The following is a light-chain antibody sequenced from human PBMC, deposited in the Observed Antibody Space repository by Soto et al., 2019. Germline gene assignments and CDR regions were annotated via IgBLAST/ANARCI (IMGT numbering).Light chain of an antibody. CDR2: GNT. V-gene: IGLV1-40*01. CDR3: QSFDSSLNGYV. Sequence: QSVLTQPPSVSGAPGQMVTISCTGSGSSIGAPYDVHWYQQLPGAAPKLLIYGNTNRPSGVPDRFSGSKSGTSVSLAITGLQAEDEADYYCQSFDSSLNGYVFGTGTKVTVL. J-gene: IGLJ1*01. CDR1: GSSIGAPYD.